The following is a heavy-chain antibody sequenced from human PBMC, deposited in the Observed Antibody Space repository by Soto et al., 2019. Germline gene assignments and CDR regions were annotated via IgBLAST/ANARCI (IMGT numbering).Heavy chain of an antibody. Sequence: SVKVSCKASGGTFSSYTISWVRQAPGQGLEWMGRIIPILGIANYAQKFQGRVTITADKSTSTAYMELSSLRSEDTAVYYCARGSLYCSSTSCRGIYYYYYMDVWGKGTTVTVSS. V-gene: IGHV1-69*02. J-gene: IGHJ6*03. D-gene: IGHD2-2*01. CDR3: ARGSLYCSSTSCRGIYYYYYMDV. CDR2: IIPILGIA. CDR1: GGTFSSYT.